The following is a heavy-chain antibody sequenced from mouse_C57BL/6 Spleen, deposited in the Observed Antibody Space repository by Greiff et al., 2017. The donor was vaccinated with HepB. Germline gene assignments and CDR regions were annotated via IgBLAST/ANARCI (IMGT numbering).Heavy chain of an antibody. Sequence: QVQLQQPGAELVRPGSSVKLSCKASGYTFTSYWMHWVKQRPIQGLEWIGNIDPSDSETHYNQKFKDKATLTVDKSSSTAYMQLSSLTSEDSAVYYCARGDCSSYDAMDYWGQGTSVTVSS. V-gene: IGHV1-52*01. CDR2: IDPSDSET. J-gene: IGHJ4*01. CDR3: ARGDCSSYDAMDY. D-gene: IGHD1-1*01. CDR1: GYTFTSYW.